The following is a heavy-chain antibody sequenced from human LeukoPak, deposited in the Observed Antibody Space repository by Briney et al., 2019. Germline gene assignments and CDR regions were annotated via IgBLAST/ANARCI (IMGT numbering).Heavy chain of an antibody. V-gene: IGHV3-23*01. CDR3: AKDREGYCSGGSCRYFDY. CDR2: ISDTGRLS. CDR1: GFTFSSSA. Sequence: PSVGSLRLSCAASGFTFSSSAMSWVRQAPGKGLEWVAAISDTGRLSYCADSVNGRFTISRDNSKNTLYLQMNSLRAEDTAVYYCAKDREGYCSGGSCRYFDYWGQGTLVTVSS. J-gene: IGHJ4*02. D-gene: IGHD2-15*01.